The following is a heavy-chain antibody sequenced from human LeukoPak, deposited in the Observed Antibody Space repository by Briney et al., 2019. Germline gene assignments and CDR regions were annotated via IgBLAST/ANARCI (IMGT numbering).Heavy chain of an antibody. D-gene: IGHD2-2*01. CDR1: GFTFNNYA. CDR3: AKEPREYCSSTSCPNWFDS. V-gene: IGHV3-23*01. CDR2: ICASGGTT. Sequence: GGSLRLSCAASGFTFNNYAMSWVRQAPGKGLEWVSAICASGGTTYYADSVKGRFTISRDNSENTLFLQMTSLRAEDTAVYYCAKEPREYCSSTSCPNWFDSWGQGTLVTVSS. J-gene: IGHJ5*01.